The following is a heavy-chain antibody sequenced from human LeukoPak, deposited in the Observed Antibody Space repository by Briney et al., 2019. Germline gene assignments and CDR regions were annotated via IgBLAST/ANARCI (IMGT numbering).Heavy chain of an antibody. CDR2: INHSGST. Sequence: SETLSLTCTVSGGSISSGGYYWSWIRQPPGKGLEWIGEINHSGSTNYNPSLKSRVTISVDTSKNQFSLKLSSVTAADTAVYYCARVGGLYDSSGYSDYWGQGTLVTVSS. V-gene: IGHV4-39*07. CDR1: GGSISSGGYY. D-gene: IGHD3-22*01. CDR3: ARVGGLYDSSGYSDY. J-gene: IGHJ4*02.